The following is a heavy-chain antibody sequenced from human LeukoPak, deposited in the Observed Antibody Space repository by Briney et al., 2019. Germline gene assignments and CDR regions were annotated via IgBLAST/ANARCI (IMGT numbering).Heavy chain of an antibody. D-gene: IGHD1-26*01. V-gene: IGHV1-24*01. Sequence: GASEKVSCKVSVYTLTELSMHWVRQAPGKGLDWMGGFDPEDGETIYAQKFQGRVTMTEDTSTDPAYMELSSLRSEDTAVYYCATAPRIETDSDYWGQGTLVTVSS. CDR3: ATAPRIETDSDY. J-gene: IGHJ4*02. CDR1: VYTLTELS. CDR2: FDPEDGET.